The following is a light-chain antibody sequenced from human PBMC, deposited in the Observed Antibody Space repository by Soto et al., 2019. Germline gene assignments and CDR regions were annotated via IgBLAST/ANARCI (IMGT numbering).Light chain of an antibody. J-gene: IGKJ1*01. CDR2: GAS. Sequence: IVLTQSPGTLSLSPGERATLSCRASTSVSSSYLAWYQQKPGQAPRLLIYGASSRATGIPDRFSGSGSGTDFTLTISRLEPEDFAVYYCQQYGSSPQTFGQGTKVEIK. V-gene: IGKV3-20*01. CDR3: QQYGSSPQT. CDR1: TSVSSSY.